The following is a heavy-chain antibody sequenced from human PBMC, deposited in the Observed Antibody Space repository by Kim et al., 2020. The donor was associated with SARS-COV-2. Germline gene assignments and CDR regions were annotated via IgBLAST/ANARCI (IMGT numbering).Heavy chain of an antibody. D-gene: IGHD3-10*01. CDR2: ISYDGSNK. V-gene: IGHV3-30*18. Sequence: GGSLRLSCAASGFTFSSYGMHWVRQAPGKGLEWVAVISYDGSNKYYADSVKGRFTISRDNSKNTLYLQMNSLRAEDTAVYYCAKEDDDVLLWFGELASNYYYGMDVWGQGTTVTVSS. CDR3: AKEDDDVLLWFGELASNYYYGMDV. CDR1: GFTFSSYG. J-gene: IGHJ6*02.